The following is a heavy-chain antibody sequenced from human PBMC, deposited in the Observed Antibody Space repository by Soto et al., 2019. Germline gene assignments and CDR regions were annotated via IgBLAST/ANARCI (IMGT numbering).Heavy chain of an antibody. CDR2: ISVYSDGT. D-gene: IGHD2-2*01. Sequence: QVQLVQSGGEVKRPGASVKVSCKTSGYTFSNYGITWVRQAPGQPLEWLGWISVYSDGTNYAQKFQGRVCMTTDTSTTTAYMDLRSLRSDDTAVYYCARVVPGAEAWFGPWGQGTLVTVSS. V-gene: IGHV1-18*01. J-gene: IGHJ5*02. CDR3: ARVVPGAEAWFGP. CDR1: GYTFSNYG.